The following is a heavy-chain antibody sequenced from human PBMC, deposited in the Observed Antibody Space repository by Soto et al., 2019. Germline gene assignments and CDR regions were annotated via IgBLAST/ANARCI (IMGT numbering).Heavy chain of an antibody. CDR1: GYSMSSGYY. CDR3: VLNPTDQRRHGMDV. D-gene: IGHD4-4*01. V-gene: IGHV4-38-2*01. J-gene: IGHJ6*02. CDR2: IYHSGST. Sequence: SETLSLSCAVSGYSMSSGYYWGWIRQPPGKGLEWIGSIYHSGSTYYNPSLKSRVTISVDTSKNQFSLKLSSVTAADTAVYYCVLNPTDQRRHGMDVWGQGTTVTVS.